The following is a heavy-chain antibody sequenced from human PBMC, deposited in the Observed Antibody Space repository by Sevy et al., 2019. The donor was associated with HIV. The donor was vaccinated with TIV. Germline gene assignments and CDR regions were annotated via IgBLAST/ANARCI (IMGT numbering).Heavy chain of an antibody. D-gene: IGHD3-22*01. Sequence: ASVKVSCKVYGHTLNRLGIHWVRQAPGKGLEWMGSFDPEDGETFQAQKFQGRVTMTDDTSTDTAYMELSSLRAEDTDVYYCAATKDYYENSGSPFDYWGQGTLVTVSS. V-gene: IGHV1-24*01. CDR2: FDPEDGET. CDR1: GHTLNRLG. CDR3: AATKDYYENSGSPFDY. J-gene: IGHJ4*02.